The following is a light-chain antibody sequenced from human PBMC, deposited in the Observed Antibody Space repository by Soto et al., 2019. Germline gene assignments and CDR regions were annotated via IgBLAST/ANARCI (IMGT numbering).Light chain of an antibody. CDR3: QQYYSFPLT. CDR1: QSISSY. J-gene: IGKJ4*01. Sequence: DIQMTQSPSSLSASVGDRVTITCRASQSISSYLNWYQQKPGKAPKLLIYAASTLQSGVPSRCSGSGSGTDFTLTISCLQSEDFATYYCQQYYSFPLTFGGGTKVDIK. CDR2: AAS. V-gene: IGKV1-39*01.